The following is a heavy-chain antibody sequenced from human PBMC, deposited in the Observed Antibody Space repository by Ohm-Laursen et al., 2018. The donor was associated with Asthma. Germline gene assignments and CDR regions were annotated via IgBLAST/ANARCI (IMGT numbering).Heavy chain of an antibody. Sequence: SLRLSCTASGFTFSTYWMSWVRQAPGKGLEWVSYISSDDVTIYYADSVKGRFTISRDNAKHSLYLQMTSLRVEDTAEYYCAREWGGMDVWGPGATVTVSS. CDR3: AREWGGMDV. J-gene: IGHJ6*02. CDR1: GFTFSTYW. V-gene: IGHV3-48*01. CDR2: ISSDDVTI. D-gene: IGHD1-26*01.